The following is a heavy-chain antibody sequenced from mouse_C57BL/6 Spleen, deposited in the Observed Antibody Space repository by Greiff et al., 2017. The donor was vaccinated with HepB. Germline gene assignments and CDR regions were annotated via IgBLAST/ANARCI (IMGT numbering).Heavy chain of an antibody. V-gene: IGHV1-81*01. CDR3: AREYYGSSPAY. D-gene: IGHD1-1*01. J-gene: IGHJ3*01. CDR1: GYTFTSYG. Sequence: VQLQQSGAELARPGASVKLSCKASGYTFTSYGISWVKQRTGQGLEWIGEIYPRSGNTYYNEKFKGKATLTADISSSTAYMELRSLTSEDSAVYFCAREYYGSSPAYWGQGTLVTVSA. CDR2: IYPRSGNT.